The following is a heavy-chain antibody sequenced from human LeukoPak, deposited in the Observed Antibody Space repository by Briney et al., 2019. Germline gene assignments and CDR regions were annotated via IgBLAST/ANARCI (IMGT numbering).Heavy chain of an antibody. CDR3: ARGGAQGMDV. D-gene: IGHD1-26*01. J-gene: IGHJ6*02. CDR1: GFTFSDYY. Sequence: GGSLRLSCAASGFTFSDYYMTWIRQAPGKGLEWVSYISGVASSIYYADSVKGRFTISRDNAKNPVYLQMNSLRVEDTAVYYCARGGAQGMDVWGQGTTVTVSS. V-gene: IGHV3-11*01. CDR2: ISGVASSI.